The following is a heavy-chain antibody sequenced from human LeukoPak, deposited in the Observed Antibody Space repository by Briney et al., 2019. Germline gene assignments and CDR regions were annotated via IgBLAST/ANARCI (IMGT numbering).Heavy chain of an antibody. CDR3: AREGPEWELPTDV. V-gene: IGHV4-31*03. Sequence: ASQTLSLTCTVSGGSISSGGYYWSWIRQHPGKGLEWIGYIYYSGSTYYNPSLKSRVTISVDRSKNQFSLKLSSVTAADTAVYYCAREGPEWELPTDVWGKGTTVTVSS. CDR2: IYYSGST. D-gene: IGHD1-26*01. J-gene: IGHJ6*04. CDR1: GGSISSGGYY.